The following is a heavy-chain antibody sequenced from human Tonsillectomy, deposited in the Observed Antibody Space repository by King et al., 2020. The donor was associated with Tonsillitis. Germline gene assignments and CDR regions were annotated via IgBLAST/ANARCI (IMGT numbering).Heavy chain of an antibody. CDR1: GGSISSYY. J-gene: IGHJ2*01. CDR3: AGRDDYGDYRWYFDL. D-gene: IGHD4-17*01. V-gene: IGHV4-59*08. Sequence: VQLQESGPGLVKPSETLSLTCTVSGGSISSYYWSWIRQPPGKGLEWIGYIYYSGSTNYNPSLRSRVTISVDTSKNQFSLKLSSVTAADTAVYYCAGRDDYGDYRWYFDLWGRGTLVTVSS. CDR2: IYYSGST.